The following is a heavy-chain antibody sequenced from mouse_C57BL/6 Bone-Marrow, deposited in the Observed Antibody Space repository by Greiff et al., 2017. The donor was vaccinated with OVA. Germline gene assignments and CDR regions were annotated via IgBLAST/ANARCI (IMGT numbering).Heavy chain of an antibody. CDR2: IYPRSGNT. D-gene: IGHD1-1*02. Sequence: VKLLESGAELARPGASVKLSCKASGYTFTSYGISWVKQRTGQGLEWIGEIYPRSGNTYYNEKFKGKATLTADKSSSTAYMELRSLTSEDSAGYFCARLTYKELLYYFDYWGQGTTLTVSS. CDR3: ARLTYKELLYYFDY. J-gene: IGHJ2*01. CDR1: GYTFTSYG. V-gene: IGHV1-81*01.